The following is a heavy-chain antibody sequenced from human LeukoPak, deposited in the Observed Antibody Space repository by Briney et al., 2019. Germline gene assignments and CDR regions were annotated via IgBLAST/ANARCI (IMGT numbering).Heavy chain of an antibody. CDR2: IKSKTDGGAT. J-gene: IGHJ3*02. CDR3: TTEYRDSSGWYGAFDI. CDR1: GFISTNAW. D-gene: IGHD6-19*01. V-gene: IGHV3-15*01. Sequence: GGSLRLSCAASGFISTNAWMSWVRQAPGKGLEWVGRIKSKTDGGATDFAAPVRGRFTISRDDSKNTLYLQMNSLKIEDTAVYYCTTEYRDSSGWYGAFDIWGQGTMVTVSS.